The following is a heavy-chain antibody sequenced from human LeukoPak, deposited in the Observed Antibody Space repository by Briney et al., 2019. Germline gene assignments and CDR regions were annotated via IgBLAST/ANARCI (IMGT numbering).Heavy chain of an antibody. CDR3: ARERYSSSGWLYYDSSGYYDY. CDR1: GDSVSTNSGG. D-gene: IGHD3-22*01. V-gene: IGHV6-1*01. J-gene: IGHJ4*02. CDR2: TYYSSNWYN. Sequence: SQTLTLTCAISGDSVSTNSGGWNWIRQSPSRGLEWLGRTYYSSNWYNDYAVFVKSRITINPDTSKNQFSLQLNSVTPEDTAVYYCARERYSSSGWLYYDSSGYYDYWGQGTLVTVSS.